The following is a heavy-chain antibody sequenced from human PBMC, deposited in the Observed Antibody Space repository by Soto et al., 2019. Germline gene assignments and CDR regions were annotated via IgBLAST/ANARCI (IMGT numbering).Heavy chain of an antibody. CDR1: GGSISSGDYY. CDR3: ARLGELRYYFDY. V-gene: IGHV4-30-4*01. Sequence: SETLSLTCTVSGGSISSGDYYWSWIRQPPEKGLEWIGYIYYSGSTYYNQSLKSRVTISVDTSRNQFSLKLSSVTAADTAVYYCARLGELRYYFDYWGQGTLVTVSS. CDR2: IYYSGST. D-gene: IGHD1-1*01. J-gene: IGHJ4*02.